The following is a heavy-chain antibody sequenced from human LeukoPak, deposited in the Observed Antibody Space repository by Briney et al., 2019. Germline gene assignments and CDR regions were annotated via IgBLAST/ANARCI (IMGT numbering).Heavy chain of an antibody. V-gene: IGHV3-23*01. CDR2: IRANGETT. CDR3: GRDLNWGAFDI. Sequence: GGSLRLSCAASGFTFSSYAMSWVRQAPGKGMEWVSGIRANGETTYYADSVRGRFTISRDNSRSMVWLQMNSLTAEDTAMYYCGRDLNWGAFDIRGLGTLVTVSS. CDR1: GFTFSSYA. D-gene: IGHD7-27*01. J-gene: IGHJ3*02.